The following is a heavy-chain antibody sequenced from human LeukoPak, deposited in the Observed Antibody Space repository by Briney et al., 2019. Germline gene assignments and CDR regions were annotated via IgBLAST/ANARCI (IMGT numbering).Heavy chain of an antibody. CDR2: ISSNGGST. Sequence: GGSLRLSCAASEFTFSSYAMHWVRQAPGKGLEYVSAISSNGGSTYYANSVKGRFTISRDNSKNTLYLQMSSLRAEDTAVYYCARDPRGPTGYDSSGRGSFDYWGQGTLVTVSS. CDR1: EFTFSSYA. J-gene: IGHJ4*02. V-gene: IGHV3-64*01. D-gene: IGHD3-22*01. CDR3: ARDPRGPTGYDSSGRGSFDY.